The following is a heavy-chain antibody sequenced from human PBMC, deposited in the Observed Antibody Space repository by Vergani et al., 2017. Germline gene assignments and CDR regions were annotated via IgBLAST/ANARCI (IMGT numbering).Heavy chain of an antibody. Sequence: QLQLQESDSRLVNPSQTLSLTCTLSGDAISRDTYSWNWVRQPPGKPLEWIGSVYYSGTTYYNPSLGCRVTMSIDKSKNHFSLTLTSVTAADSAFYFCARGQTGYSRDWSTYFFDMDVWGKGTTVTVSS. J-gene: IGHJ6*03. CDR1: GDAISRDTYS. CDR3: ARGQTGYSRDWSTYFFDMDV. CDR2: VYYSGTT. V-gene: IGHV4-30-2*01. D-gene: IGHD3/OR15-3a*01.